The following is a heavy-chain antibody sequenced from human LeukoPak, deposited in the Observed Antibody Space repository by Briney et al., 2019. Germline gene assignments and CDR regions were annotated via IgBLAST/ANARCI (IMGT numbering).Heavy chain of an antibody. CDR2: IRSKAYGGTT. CDR3: TRIYDSSGYYDYFDY. CDR1: GFTFGDYA. V-gene: IGHV3-49*04. J-gene: IGHJ4*02. Sequence: PGRSLRLSCTASGFTFGDYAMSWVRQAPGKGLEWVGFIRSKAYGGTTEYAASVKGRFTISRDDSKSTAYLQMNSLKTEDTAAYYCTRIYDSSGYYDYFDYWGQGTLVTVSS. D-gene: IGHD3-22*01.